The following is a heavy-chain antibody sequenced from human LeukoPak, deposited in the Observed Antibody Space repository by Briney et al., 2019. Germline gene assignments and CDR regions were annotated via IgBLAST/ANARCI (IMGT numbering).Heavy chain of an antibody. J-gene: IGHJ5*02. CDR3: SRGIGEGYDNNWFDT. Sequence: SETLSLTCTVSGDSISSSNCYWGWIRQPPGKGLEWIGRVCSSGSTRYNPSLQSRVTMSVDTSNTQFSLNMRSVNAADTALYYCSRGIGEGYDNNWFDTWGQGILVTVSS. CDR2: VCSSGST. CDR1: GDSISSSNCY. D-gene: IGHD5-12*01. V-gene: IGHV4-39*07.